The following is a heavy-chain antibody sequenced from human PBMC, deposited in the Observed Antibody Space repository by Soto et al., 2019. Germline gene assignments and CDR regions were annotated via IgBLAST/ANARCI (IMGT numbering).Heavy chain of an antibody. Sequence: ASVKVSCKASGGTFSSYAISWVRQAPGQGLEWMGGIIPIFGTANYAQKFQGRVTITADESTSTAYMELSSLRSEDTAVYYCASGGVELPYYYYYYGMDVWGQGTTVTVSS. J-gene: IGHJ6*02. CDR2: IIPIFGTA. CDR3: ASGGVELPYYYYYYGMDV. CDR1: GGTFSSYA. D-gene: IGHD3-10*01. V-gene: IGHV1-69*13.